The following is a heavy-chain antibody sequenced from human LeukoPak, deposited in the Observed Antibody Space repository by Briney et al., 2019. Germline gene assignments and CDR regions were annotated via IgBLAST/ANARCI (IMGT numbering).Heavy chain of an antibody. CDR3: AHLDFWSGYRY. CDR2: ISSSSSYI. Sequence: KAGGSLRLSCAASGFNFSSYWMNWVRQAPGKGLEWVSSISSSSSYIYYADSVKGRFTISRDNAKNSLYLQMNSLRAEDTAVYYCAHLDFWSGYRYWGQGTLVTVSS. J-gene: IGHJ4*02. CDR1: GFNFSSYW. D-gene: IGHD3-3*01. V-gene: IGHV3-21*01.